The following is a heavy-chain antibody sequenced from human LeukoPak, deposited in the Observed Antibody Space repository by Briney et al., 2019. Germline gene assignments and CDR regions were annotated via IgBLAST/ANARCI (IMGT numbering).Heavy chain of an antibody. Sequence: PGRSLRLSCAASGFTFSSYAMHWVRQAPGKGLEWVAVISYDGSNKYYADSVKGRFTISRDNSKNTLYLQMNSLRAEDTAVYYCARDRFPDSYGPPPSYWGQGTLVTVSS. J-gene: IGHJ4*02. V-gene: IGHV3-30-3*01. CDR2: ISYDGSNK. CDR1: GFTFSSYA. D-gene: IGHD5-18*01. CDR3: ARDRFPDSYGPPPSY.